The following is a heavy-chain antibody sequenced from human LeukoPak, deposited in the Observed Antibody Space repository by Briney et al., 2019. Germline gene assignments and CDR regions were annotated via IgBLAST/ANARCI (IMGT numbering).Heavy chain of an antibody. J-gene: IGHJ4*02. Sequence: SETLSLTCPVSGGSISTTTYYGAWSRQPRGKGLEWIETLYYSGTTYYNPSLENRVTISVDTSKRQFSLKLNSVTAAATAIYYCARDSRSTCYYYWGQGTLVTVSS. V-gene: IGHV4-39*07. CDR2: LYYSGTT. D-gene: IGHD3-10*01. CDR3: ARDSRSTCYYY. CDR1: GGSISTTTYY.